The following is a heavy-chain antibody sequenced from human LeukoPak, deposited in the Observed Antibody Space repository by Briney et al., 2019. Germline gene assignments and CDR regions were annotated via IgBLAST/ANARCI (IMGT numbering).Heavy chain of an antibody. Sequence: SETLSLTCTVSGDSISDYYWSWIRQPPGKGLEWIGYIHYSGSTNYSPSLKGRVTISVDTSKRQFSLNLTSVTAADTTVYYCARDLGYYGPRYGMDVWGQGTTVTVSS. CDR2: IHYSGST. CDR3: ARDLGYYGPRYGMDV. V-gene: IGHV4-59*01. J-gene: IGHJ6*02. CDR1: GDSISDYY. D-gene: IGHD3-10*01.